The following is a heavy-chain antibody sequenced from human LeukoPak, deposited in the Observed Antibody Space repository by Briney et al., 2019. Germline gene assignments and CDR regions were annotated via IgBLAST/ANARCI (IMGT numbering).Heavy chain of an antibody. J-gene: IGHJ6*03. CDR3: ARTRPQDHSNSYMDV. CDR1: GDSISSDY. Sequence: PSETLVHTCNVSGDSISSDYWSWIRQPPGKSLEWIGLIFYSGTTNYNPSLQSRVTISVDTSKNQFSLKLSSVTAADTAVYYCARTRPQDHSNSYMDVWGKGTTVTVSS. V-gene: IGHV4-59*08. CDR2: IFYSGTT. D-gene: IGHD1-14*01.